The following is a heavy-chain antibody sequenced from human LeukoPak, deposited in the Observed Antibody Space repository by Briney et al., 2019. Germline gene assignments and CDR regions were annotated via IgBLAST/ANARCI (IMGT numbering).Heavy chain of an antibody. Sequence: PGGSLRLSCTASGFTFSIFGMHWVRQAPGKGLEWVAFIRYDGTNKYYADSVKGRFTISRDNSKNTLYLQMNSLRAEDTAVYYCARDWFWSGYQPYWGQGTLVTVSS. J-gene: IGHJ4*02. CDR3: ARDWFWSGYQPY. CDR2: IRYDGTNK. V-gene: IGHV3-30*02. D-gene: IGHD3-3*01. CDR1: GFTFSIFG.